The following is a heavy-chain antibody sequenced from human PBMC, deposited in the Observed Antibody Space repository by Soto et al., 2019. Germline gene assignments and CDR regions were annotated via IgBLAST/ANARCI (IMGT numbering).Heavy chain of an antibody. V-gene: IGHV3-48*01. CDR2: INSGSTTI. Sequence: GGSLRLSCAASGFTLSSYSMNWVRQAPGKGLEWVSYINSGSTTIYYADSVKGRFTISRDNAKNSLYLQMNSLRAEDTAVYYCAKVNPTYSSSTPAFDPWGQGTLVTVSS. CDR1: GFTLSSYS. CDR3: AKVNPTYSSSTPAFDP. D-gene: IGHD6-6*01. J-gene: IGHJ5*02.